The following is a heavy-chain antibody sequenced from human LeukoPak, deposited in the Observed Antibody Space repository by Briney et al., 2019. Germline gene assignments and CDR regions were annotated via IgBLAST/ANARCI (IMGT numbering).Heavy chain of an antibody. CDR2: IYYSGST. CDR1: GGSISSSSYY. J-gene: IGHJ5*02. CDR3: AKGAGPPWFDP. Sequence: SETLSLTCTVSGGSISSSSYYWGWIRQPPGKGLEWIGSIYYSGSTYYSPSLKSRVTISIDTSRNQFSMNLNSVTAADTAVYYCAKGAGPPWFDPWGQGTLVTVSS. V-gene: IGHV4-39*07. D-gene: IGHD6-19*01.